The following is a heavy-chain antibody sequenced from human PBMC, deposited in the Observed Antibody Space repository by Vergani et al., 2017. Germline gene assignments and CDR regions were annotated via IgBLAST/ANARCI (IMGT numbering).Heavy chain of an antibody. D-gene: IGHD3-10*01. CDR2: MFHTGEA. Sequence: QIQLQESGPGLVKPSETPSLTCSVSGYSISRGFYWAWIRQTPEKGLEWIGGMFHTGEASNSPSLQSRVAFSMDTSKNQFSLQLTSVTAADTAVYFCGVIMVRSPRPDNWFDSWGRGNLVTVSS. CDR1: GYSISRGFY. J-gene: IGHJ5*01. CDR3: GVIMVRSPRPDNWFDS. V-gene: IGHV4-38-2*02.